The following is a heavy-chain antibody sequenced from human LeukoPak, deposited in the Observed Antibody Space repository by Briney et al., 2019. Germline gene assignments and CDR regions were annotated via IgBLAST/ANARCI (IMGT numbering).Heavy chain of an antibody. CDR1: GFTFSGYD. J-gene: IGHJ5*02. Sequence: GGSLRLSCAASGFTFSGYDMNWVRQAPGKGLEWVSSINGSSSYIYYADSMKGRFTISRDNGKNSLYLQMNSLRAEDTAVYFCARGSSNVAARNNWFDPWGQGTLVTVSS. V-gene: IGHV3-21*01. D-gene: IGHD6-6*01. CDR3: ARGSSNVAARNNWFDP. CDR2: INGSSSYI.